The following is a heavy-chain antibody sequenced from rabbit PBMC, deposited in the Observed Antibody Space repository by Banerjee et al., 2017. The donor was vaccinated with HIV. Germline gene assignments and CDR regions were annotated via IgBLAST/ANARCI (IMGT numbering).Heavy chain of an antibody. CDR3: ARDLAAVTGWNFGL. Sequence: QSLEESGGDLVKPGASLTLTCTASGSDISSYSMGWVRQAPGKGLEWIACINTSSGNTVYASWAKGRFTISKTSSTTVTLQMTSLTAADTATYFCARDLAAVTGWNFGLWGPGTLVTVS. CDR2: INTSSGNT. D-gene: IGHD7-1*01. J-gene: IGHJ4*01. CDR1: GSDISSYS. V-gene: IGHV1S40*01.